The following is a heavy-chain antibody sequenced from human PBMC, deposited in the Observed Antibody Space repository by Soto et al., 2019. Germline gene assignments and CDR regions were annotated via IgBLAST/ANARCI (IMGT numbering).Heavy chain of an antibody. D-gene: IGHD3-3*01. V-gene: IGHV3-30*18. CDR1: GFTFSSYG. J-gene: IGHJ4*02. CDR2: ISYDGSNK. Sequence: QVQLVESGGGVVQPGRSLRLSCAASGFTFSSYGMHWVRQAPGKGLEWVAVISYDGSNKYYADSVKGRFTISRDNSKNTLYLKMNSLRAEDTAVYYCAKSEARITIFGVGDGGGQGTLVTVSS. CDR3: AKSEARITIFGVGDG.